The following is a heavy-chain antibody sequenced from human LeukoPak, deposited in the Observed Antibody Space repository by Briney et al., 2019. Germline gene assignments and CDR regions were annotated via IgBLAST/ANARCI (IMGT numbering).Heavy chain of an antibody. D-gene: IGHD3-3*01. CDR2: IRSKAYGGTI. V-gene: IGHV3-49*03. CDR1: GFTLGDYS. J-gene: IGHJ4*02. Sequence: GGSLRLSCTASGFTLGDYSMSWFRQAPGKGLEWVGFIRSKAYGGTIQYAASVRGRFTISKDDSKSIAYPQMDSLKTEDTAMYYCSRNPYYDFCCFDYWGQGTLVTVSS. CDR3: SRNPYYDFCCFDY.